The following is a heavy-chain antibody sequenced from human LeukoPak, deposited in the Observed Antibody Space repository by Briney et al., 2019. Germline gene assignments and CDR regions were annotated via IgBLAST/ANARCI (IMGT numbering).Heavy chain of an antibody. CDR3: TKYSGRIDY. Sequence: PSGRSLRLSCAASGFTFSSYAMSWVRQAPGKGLEWVAFIRSKAYGGTTEYAASVKGRFTISRDDSKSIAYLQMNSLKTEDTAVYYCTKYSGRIDYWGQGTLVTVSS. CDR2: IRSKAYGGTT. D-gene: IGHD5-18*01. V-gene: IGHV3-49*04. CDR1: GFTFSSYA. J-gene: IGHJ4*02.